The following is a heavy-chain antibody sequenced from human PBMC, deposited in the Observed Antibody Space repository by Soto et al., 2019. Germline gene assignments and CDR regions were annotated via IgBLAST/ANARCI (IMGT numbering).Heavy chain of an antibody. J-gene: IGHJ5*02. D-gene: IGHD6-13*01. CDR1: GGSISSYY. CDR2: IYYSGST. CDR3: ARGGAAAGTFDP. Sequence: SETLSLTCTVSGGSISSYYWSWIRQHPGKGLEWIGYIYYSGSTYYNPSLKSRVTISVDTSKNQFSLKLSSVTAADTAVYYCARGGAAAGTFDPWGQGTLVTVSS. V-gene: IGHV4-59*06.